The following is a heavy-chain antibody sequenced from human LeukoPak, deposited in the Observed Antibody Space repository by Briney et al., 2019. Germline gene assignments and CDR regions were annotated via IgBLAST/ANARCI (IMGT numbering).Heavy chain of an antibody. D-gene: IGHD5-12*01. V-gene: IGHV1-46*01. CDR1: GYTFTSYY. J-gene: IGHJ6*03. Sequence: ASVEVSCKASGYTFTSYYMHWVRQAPGQGLEWMGIINPSGGSTSYAQKFQGRVTMTRDMSTSTVYMELSSLRSEDTAVYYCARDQVARSGYDSTYYYYYYMDVWGKGTTVTVSS. CDR2: INPSGGST. CDR3: ARDQVARSGYDSTYYYYYYMDV.